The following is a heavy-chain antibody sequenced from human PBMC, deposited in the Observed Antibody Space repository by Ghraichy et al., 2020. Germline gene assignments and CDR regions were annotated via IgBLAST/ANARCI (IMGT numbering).Heavy chain of an antibody. V-gene: IGHV1-69*06. CDR1: GGTFSSYA. J-gene: IGHJ6*02. CDR3: ARDDLYYYGMDV. CDR2: IIPIFGTA. Sequence: SVKVSCKASGGTFSSYAISWVRQAPGQGLEWMGGIIPIFGTANYAQKFQGRVTITADKSTSTAYMELSSLRSEDTAVYYCARDDLYYYGMDVWGQGTTVTVSS.